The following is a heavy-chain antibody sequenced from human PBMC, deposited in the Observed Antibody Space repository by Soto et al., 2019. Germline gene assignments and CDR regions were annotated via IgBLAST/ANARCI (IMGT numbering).Heavy chain of an antibody. CDR2: INHAGTT. Sequence: QVQLQQWGAGLLKPSWTLSLTCGIDGGYFSAIYWSWIRQTPGKGLEWLGEINHAGTTDYNPSLKSRVTISADTSKNQFSLKLSSVTAADTSVYYCATGGLFSSWGQGTLVTVSS. J-gene: IGHJ5*02. CDR3: ATGGLFSS. V-gene: IGHV4-34*01. D-gene: IGHD3-3*01. CDR1: GGYFSAIY.